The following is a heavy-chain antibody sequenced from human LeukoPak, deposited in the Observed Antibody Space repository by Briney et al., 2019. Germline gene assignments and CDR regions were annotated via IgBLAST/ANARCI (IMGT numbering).Heavy chain of an antibody. J-gene: IGHJ4*02. CDR2: IYTSGST. CDR1: GGSISSGSYY. CDR3: ARQTGSGLFILP. D-gene: IGHD3/OR15-3a*01. V-gene: IGHV4-61*02. Sequence: SETLSLTCTVSGGSISSGSYYWSWIRQPAGKGLEWIGRIYTSGSTNYNPSLKSQVSISIDTSKNQFSLKLTSVTAADTAVYYCARQTGSGLFILPGGQGTLVTVSS.